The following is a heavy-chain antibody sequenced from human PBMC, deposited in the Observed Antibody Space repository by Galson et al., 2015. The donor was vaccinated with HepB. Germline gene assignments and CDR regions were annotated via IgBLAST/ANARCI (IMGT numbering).Heavy chain of an antibody. CDR1: GFTFTNFA. V-gene: IGHV3-23*01. J-gene: IGHJ4*02. Sequence: SLRLSCAASGFTFTNFAMNWVRQAPGKGLEWVSAIGGSGINMFYADSVRGRFTISRDNSKNTLFLEMTSLRVEDTAVYFCATARGGYFDSSDFSNWGQGTLVTVSS. CDR3: ATARGGYFDSSDFSN. CDR2: IGGSGINM. D-gene: IGHD3-22*01.